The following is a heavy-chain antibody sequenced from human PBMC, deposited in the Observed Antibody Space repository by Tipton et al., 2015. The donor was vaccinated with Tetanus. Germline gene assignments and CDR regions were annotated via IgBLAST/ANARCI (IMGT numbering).Heavy chain of an antibody. V-gene: IGHV5-51*03. CDR1: GYSFTSYW. CDR3: ARLGSFGSLYSGMDV. J-gene: IGHJ6*02. CDR2: IYPGDSDT. D-gene: IGHD3-10*01. Sequence: QSGAEVKKPGESLKISCKGSGYSFTSYWIGWVRQMPGKGLEWMGIIYPGDSDTRYSPSFQGQVTISAGKSISTAYLQWSSLKASDTAMYYCARLGSFGSLYSGMDVWGQGTTVTVSS.